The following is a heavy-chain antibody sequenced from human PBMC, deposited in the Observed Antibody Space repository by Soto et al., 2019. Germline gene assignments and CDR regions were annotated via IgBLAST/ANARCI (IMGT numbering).Heavy chain of an antibody. V-gene: IGHV4-31*03. D-gene: IGHD1-1*01. Sequence: QVQLQESGPGLVKPSQTLSLTCSVSGGSISSGGYYWNWIREHPGRGLEWIGHIYYTGRTYYNPSLKDRVTISLDTSNNRFSLRLSSVTAADPAVYYCANLRNEYLAPANYYAVDVWGQGTTVIVSS. CDR1: GGSISSGGYY. J-gene: IGHJ6*02. CDR2: IYYTGRT. CDR3: ANLRNEYLAPANYYAVDV.